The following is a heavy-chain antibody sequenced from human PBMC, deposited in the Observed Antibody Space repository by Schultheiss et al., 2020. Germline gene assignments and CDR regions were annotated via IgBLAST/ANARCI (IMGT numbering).Heavy chain of an antibody. D-gene: IGHD3-10*01. V-gene: IGHV2-70*12. Sequence: SGPTLVKPTQTLTLTCTFFGFSLSTSGVGVGWIRQPPGKALEWLARIDWDDDKFYSTSLKTRLTISKDTSKNQVVLTMTNMDPVDTATYYCAHRRITMVRGVIITHDAFDIWGQGTMVTVSS. CDR2: IDWDDDK. J-gene: IGHJ3*02. CDR1: GFSLSTSGVG. CDR3: AHRRITMVRGVIITHDAFDI.